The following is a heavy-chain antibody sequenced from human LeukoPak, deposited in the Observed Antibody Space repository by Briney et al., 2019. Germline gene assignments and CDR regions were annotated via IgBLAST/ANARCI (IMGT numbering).Heavy chain of an antibody. Sequence: GGSLRLSCAASGFTFSSYSMNWVRQAPGKWLEWVSSISSSSKYIYYADSVKGRFTISRDNAKNSLYLQMNRLRAEDTAVYYCARVGGYSYDLDYWGQGTQVTVSS. D-gene: IGHD5-18*01. V-gene: IGHV3-21*01. CDR1: GFTFSSYS. CDR2: ISSSSKYI. J-gene: IGHJ4*02. CDR3: ARVGGYSYDLDY.